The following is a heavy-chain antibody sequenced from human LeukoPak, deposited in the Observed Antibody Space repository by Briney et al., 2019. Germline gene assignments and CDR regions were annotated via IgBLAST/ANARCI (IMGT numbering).Heavy chain of an antibody. V-gene: IGHV3-73*01. Sequence: GGSLRLSCAASGFTLSDSAMPWVRQASGKGLEWVGRIRSKTNSFATEYAASVKGRFTISRDDSKNTVYLQLNSLKTEDTATYFCARHKDPDYGDRKLFDYWGLGTLVTVSS. CDR3: ARHKDPDYGDRKLFDY. J-gene: IGHJ4*02. D-gene: IGHD4/OR15-4a*01. CDR2: IRSKTNSFAT. CDR1: GFTLSDSA.